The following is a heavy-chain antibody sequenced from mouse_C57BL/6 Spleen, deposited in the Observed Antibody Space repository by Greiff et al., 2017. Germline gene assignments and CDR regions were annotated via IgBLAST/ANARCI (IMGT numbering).Heavy chain of an antibody. V-gene: IGHV1-72*01. CDR1: GYTFTSYW. CDR2: IDPNSGGT. CDR3: AREEDGYDGVYFDY. Sequence: QVQLQQSGAELVKPGASVKLSCKASGYTFTSYWMHWVKQRPGRGLEWIGRIDPNSGGTKYNEKFKSKATMTVDKPSSTANMQLSRLTSEDSAVYYCAREEDGYDGVYFDYWGQGTTLTVSS. J-gene: IGHJ2*01. D-gene: IGHD2-2*01.